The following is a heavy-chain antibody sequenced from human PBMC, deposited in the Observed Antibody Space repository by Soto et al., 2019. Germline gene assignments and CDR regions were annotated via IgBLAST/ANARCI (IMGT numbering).Heavy chain of an antibody. CDR2: IYYSGST. J-gene: IGHJ5*02. D-gene: IGHD6-13*01. CDR1: GGSISSSSYY. CDR3: ARDLIAAAGGRLTCNWFDP. Sequence: QLQLQESGPGLVKPSETLSLTCTVSGGSISSSSYYWGWIRQPPGKGLEWIGSIYYSGSTYYNPSLKSRVTIAVDTSKNQFSLKLSSVTAADTAVYYCARDLIAAAGGRLTCNWFDPWGQGTLGTVSS. V-gene: IGHV4-39*02.